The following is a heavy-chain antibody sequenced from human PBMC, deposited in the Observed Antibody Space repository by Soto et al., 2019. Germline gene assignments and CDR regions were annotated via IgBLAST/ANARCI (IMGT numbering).Heavy chain of an antibody. V-gene: IGHV4-59*01. J-gene: IGHJ5*02. CDR3: ARAGRPSRAAAEFWFDP. D-gene: IGHD6-13*01. Sequence: SETLSLTCTVSGGSISSYYWSWIRQPPGKGLEWIGYINYSGSTNYNPSLKSRVSISVDTSKNQFSLKLSSVTAADTAVYYCARAGRPSRAAAEFWFDPWGQGTLVTVSS. CDR2: INYSGST. CDR1: GGSISSYY.